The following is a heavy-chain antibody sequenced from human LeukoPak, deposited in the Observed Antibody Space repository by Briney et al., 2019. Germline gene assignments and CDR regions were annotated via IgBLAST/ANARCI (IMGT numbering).Heavy chain of an antibody. J-gene: IGHJ5*02. CDR1: GGSISSSSYY. CDR3: ARGHSEYQLLSESWFDP. CDR2: IYYSGST. D-gene: IGHD2-2*01. V-gene: IGHV4-39*01. Sequence: PSETLSLTCTVSGGSISSSSYYWGWIRQPPGKGLEWIGSIYYSGSTYYNPSLKSRVTISVDTSKNQFSLKLSSVTAADTAVYYCARGHSEYQLLSESWFDPWGQGTLVTVSS.